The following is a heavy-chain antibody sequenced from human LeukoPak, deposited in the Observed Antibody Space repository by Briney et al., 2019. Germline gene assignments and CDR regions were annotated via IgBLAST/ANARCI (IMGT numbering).Heavy chain of an antibody. J-gene: IGHJ4*02. Sequence: GESLKISCKGSGYSLPTYWIAWVRQMPGKGLGWMGIIYPDESNIRYSPSCQGQVTISADKSISTAYLQWSSLKASDTAMYYCARPPSRGYSSSFEYWGQGALVTVSS. CDR3: ARPPSRGYSSSFEY. V-gene: IGHV5-51*01. D-gene: IGHD2-2*03. CDR1: GYSLPTYW. CDR2: IYPDESNI.